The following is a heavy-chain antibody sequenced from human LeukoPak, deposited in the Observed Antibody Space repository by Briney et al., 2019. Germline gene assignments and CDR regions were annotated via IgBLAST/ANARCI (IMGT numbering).Heavy chain of an antibody. J-gene: IGHJ5*02. CDR3: ARPQTAGAWFDP. CDR2: IYYSAST. Sequence: SQTLSLTCTVSGRSISSSSYYSGWTRQPPGTHLACIGSIYYSASTYYNPSLKSRVTISVDTSKNQFSLKLSSVTAADTAVYYCARPQTAGAWFDPWGQGTLVTVSS. CDR1: GRSISSSSYY. D-gene: IGHD6-19*01. V-gene: IGHV4-39*01.